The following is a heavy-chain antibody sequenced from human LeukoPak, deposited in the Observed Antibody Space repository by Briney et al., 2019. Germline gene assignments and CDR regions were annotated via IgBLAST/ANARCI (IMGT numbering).Heavy chain of an antibody. CDR1: GGSISSYY. CDR2: IYYSGST. D-gene: IGHD1-26*01. Sequence: SETLSLTCTVSGGSISSYYWSWIRQPPGKGLEWIGYIYYSGSTNYNPSLKSRVTISVDTSKNQFSLKLSSVTAADTAVYYCAREVHGATLNHYWYFDLWGRGTLVTASS. J-gene: IGHJ2*01. V-gene: IGHV4-59*01. CDR3: AREVHGATLNHYWYFDL.